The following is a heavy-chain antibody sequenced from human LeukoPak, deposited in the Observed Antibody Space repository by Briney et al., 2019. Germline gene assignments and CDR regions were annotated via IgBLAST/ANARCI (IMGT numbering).Heavy chain of an antibody. CDR2: ISAYNGNT. Sequence: VSVKVSCKASGYTFTSYGISWVRQAPGQGLEWMGWISAYNGNTNYAQKLQGRVTMTTDTSTSTAYMELRSLRSDDTAVYYCARSPRQYSGSYSSDYWGQGTLVTVSS. CDR1: GYTFTSYG. CDR3: ARSPRQYSGSYSSDY. J-gene: IGHJ4*02. V-gene: IGHV1-18*01. D-gene: IGHD1-26*01.